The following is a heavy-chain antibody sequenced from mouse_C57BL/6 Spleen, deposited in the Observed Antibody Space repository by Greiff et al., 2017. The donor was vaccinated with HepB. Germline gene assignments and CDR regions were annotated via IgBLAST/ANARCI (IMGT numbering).Heavy chain of an antibody. V-gene: IGHV1-22*01. J-gene: IGHJ3*01. CDR1: GYTFTDYN. Sequence: EVQLQQSGPELVKPGASVKMSCKASGYTFTDYNMHWVKQSHGKSLEWIGYINPNNGGTSYNQKFKGKATLTVNKSSSTAYMELRSLTSEDSAVYYCAGHYGSSPAWFAYWGQGTLVTVSA. CDR3: AGHYGSSPAWFAY. D-gene: IGHD1-1*01. CDR2: INPNNGGT.